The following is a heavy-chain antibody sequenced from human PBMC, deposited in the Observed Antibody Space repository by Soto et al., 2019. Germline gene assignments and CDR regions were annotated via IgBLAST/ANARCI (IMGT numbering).Heavy chain of an antibody. CDR1: GYSFTSYW. Sequence: GESLKISGKGSGYSFTSYWIGWVRQMPGKGLEWMGIIYPGDSDTRYSPSFQGQVTISADKSISTAYLQWSSLKASDTAMYYCARQGIFGVVSYYYYGMDVWGQGTTVTVSS. D-gene: IGHD3-3*01. CDR3: ARQGIFGVVSYYYYGMDV. CDR2: IYPGDSDT. V-gene: IGHV5-51*01. J-gene: IGHJ6*02.